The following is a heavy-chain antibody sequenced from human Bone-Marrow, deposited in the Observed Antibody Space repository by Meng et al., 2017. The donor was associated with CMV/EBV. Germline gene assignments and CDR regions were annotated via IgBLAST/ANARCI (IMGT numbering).Heavy chain of an antibody. CDR2: MNPNSGNT. CDR1: GYTFTSYD. D-gene: IGHD2-2*01. Sequence: ASVKVSCKASGYTFTSYDINWVRQATGQGLEWMGWMNPNSGNTGYAQKFQGRVTMTRNTSISTAYMELSSLRSEDTAVYYCARAPVYCRSTSCYLGYWGQGTLVTVSS. J-gene: IGHJ4*02. V-gene: IGHV1-8*01. CDR3: ARAPVYCRSTSCYLGY.